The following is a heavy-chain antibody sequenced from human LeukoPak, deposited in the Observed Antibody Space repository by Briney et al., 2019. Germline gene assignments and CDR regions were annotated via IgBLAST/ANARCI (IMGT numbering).Heavy chain of an antibody. V-gene: IGHV3-23*01. Sequence: PGGSLRLSCAASGFTLSSYAMSWVRQAPGKGLEWVSAISGSGGSTYYADSVRGRFTISRDNSKNTLYLQMNSLRAEDTAVYYCAKNHDSIGYHTDDAFDIWGPGTMVTVSS. CDR1: GFTLSSYA. D-gene: IGHD3-22*01. CDR2: ISGSGGST. CDR3: AKNHDSIGYHTDDAFDI. J-gene: IGHJ3*02.